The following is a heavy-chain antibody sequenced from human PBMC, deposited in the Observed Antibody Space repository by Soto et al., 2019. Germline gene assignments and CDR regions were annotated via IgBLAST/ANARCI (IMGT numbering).Heavy chain of an antibody. CDR1: GFTVSSNY. V-gene: IGHV3-66*01. Sequence: GGSLRLSCAASGFTVSSNYMSWVRQAPGKGLEWVSVIYSGGSTYYADSVKGRFTISRDNSKNTVYLQMNSLRAEDTAVYYCARANDYGDYGAYNWFDPWGQGTLVTVSS. J-gene: IGHJ5*02. D-gene: IGHD4-17*01. CDR2: IYSGGST. CDR3: ARANDYGDYGAYNWFDP.